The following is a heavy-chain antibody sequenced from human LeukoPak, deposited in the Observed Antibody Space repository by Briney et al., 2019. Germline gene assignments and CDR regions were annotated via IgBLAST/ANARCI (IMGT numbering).Heavy chain of an antibody. CDR1: GFTFSSYA. Sequence: GGSLRLSCAASGFTFSSYAMSWVRRAPGKGLEWVSAISGSGGSTYYADSVKGRFTISRDNSKNTLYLQMNSLRAEDTAVYYCVNAEWLPLPGAFDIWGQGTMVTVSS. J-gene: IGHJ3*02. CDR3: VNAEWLPLPGAFDI. CDR2: ISGSGGST. D-gene: IGHD3-3*01. V-gene: IGHV3-23*01.